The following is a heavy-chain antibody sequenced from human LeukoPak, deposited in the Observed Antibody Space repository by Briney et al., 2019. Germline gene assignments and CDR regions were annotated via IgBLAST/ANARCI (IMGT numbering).Heavy chain of an antibody. CDR2: ISSSGSTI. CDR3: ARVSPEGQQWLVHYNYYMDV. J-gene: IGHJ6*03. D-gene: IGHD6-19*01. V-gene: IGHV3-48*04. CDR1: GFTFSSYS. Sequence: GGSLRLSCAASGFTFSSYSMNWVRQAPGKGLEWVSYISSSGSTIYYADSVKGRFTISRDNAKNSLYLQMNSLRAEDTAVYYCARVSPEGQQWLVHYNYYMDVWGKGTTVTVSS.